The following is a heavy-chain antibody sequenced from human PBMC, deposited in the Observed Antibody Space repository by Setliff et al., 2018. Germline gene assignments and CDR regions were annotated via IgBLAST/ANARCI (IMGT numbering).Heavy chain of an antibody. V-gene: IGHV1-2*02. CDR3: ARDSTGSDLYEFQYMDV. CDR2: INPNSGGT. Sequence: ASVKVSCKASGYTFTRYDINWVRQAPGQGLEWMGWINPNSGGTNYAQKFQGRVTMTRDTSISTAYLDLTSLRSDDTAIYYCARDSTGSDLYEFQYMDVWGKGTPVTVSS. CDR1: GYTFTRYD. D-gene: IGHD1-26*01. J-gene: IGHJ6*03.